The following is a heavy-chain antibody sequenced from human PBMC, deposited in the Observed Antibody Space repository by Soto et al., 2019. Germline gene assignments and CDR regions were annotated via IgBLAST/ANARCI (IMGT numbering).Heavy chain of an antibody. CDR2: ISYDGTNK. D-gene: IGHD2-15*01. V-gene: IGHV3-30*18. CDR3: ANGRPVAPTGPDLVY. CDR1: GFTLSTYG. Sequence: QAQLVESGGGVVQPGRSLRLSCAASGFTLSTYGIHWVRQAPGKGLKWVAAISYDGTNKYYEDSVKGRFTISRDNSKNTWALQMGRLGAVDTAVYYCANGRPVAPTGPDLVYWGQGTLVTVSS. J-gene: IGHJ4*02.